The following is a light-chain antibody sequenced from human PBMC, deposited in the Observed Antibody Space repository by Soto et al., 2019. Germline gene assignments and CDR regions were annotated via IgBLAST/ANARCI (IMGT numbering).Light chain of an antibody. CDR2: DAS. V-gene: IGKV3-11*01. J-gene: IGKJ4*01. CDR1: QSVSHH. CDR3: QQRSNWPPILT. Sequence: EIVLTQSPATLSLSPGERATLSCRASQSVSHHLAWYQRKPGQPPGLLIYDASNRAAGIPARFSGSGSGTDFTLTISSLEPEDFAVYYCQQRSNWPPILTFGGGTKVEIK.